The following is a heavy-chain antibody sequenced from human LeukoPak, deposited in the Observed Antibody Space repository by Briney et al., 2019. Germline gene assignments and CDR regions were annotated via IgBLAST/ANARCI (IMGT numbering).Heavy chain of an antibody. CDR3: ARDRKMGATRTSNWFDP. CDR1: GDSISSYF. J-gene: IGHJ5*02. Sequence: SETLSLTCTISGDSISSYFWSWIRQPPEKGLEWIGYIYYSGTTNYNPSLKSRVTISVDTSENQFSLKLSSVTAADTAVYYCARDRKMGATRTSNWFDPWGQGTLVTVSS. D-gene: IGHD1-26*01. CDR2: IYYSGTT. V-gene: IGHV4-59*12.